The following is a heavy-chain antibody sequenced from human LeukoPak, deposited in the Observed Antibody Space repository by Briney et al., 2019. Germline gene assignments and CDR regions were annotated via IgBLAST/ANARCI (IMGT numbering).Heavy chain of an antibody. CDR1: GFTFSNYW. CDR3: ARDYLMYFDH. CDR2: VSSDGSST. J-gene: IGHJ4*02. Sequence: GSLRLSCAASGFTFSNYWMHWVRPVPGKGLVWVSRVSSDGSSTSYAGSVKGRFTISRDNAKNTLYPQMNSLRAEDTAVYYCARDYLMYFDHWGQGTLVTVSS. D-gene: IGHD2/OR15-2a*01. V-gene: IGHV3-74*01.